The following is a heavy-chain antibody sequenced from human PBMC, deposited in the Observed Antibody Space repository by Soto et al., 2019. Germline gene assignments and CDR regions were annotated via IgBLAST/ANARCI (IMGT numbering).Heavy chain of an antibody. CDR1: GYTFTSYY. Sequence: GASVKVSCKASGYTFTSYYMHWVRQAPGQGLEWMGIINPSGGSTSYAQKFQGRVTMTRDTSTSTVYMELSSLRSEDTAVYYCARDIPYYDFWSGYFPPPNWFDPWGQGTLVTVSS. CDR2: INPSGGST. J-gene: IGHJ5*02. V-gene: IGHV1-46*01. CDR3: ARDIPYYDFWSGYFPPPNWFDP. D-gene: IGHD3-3*01.